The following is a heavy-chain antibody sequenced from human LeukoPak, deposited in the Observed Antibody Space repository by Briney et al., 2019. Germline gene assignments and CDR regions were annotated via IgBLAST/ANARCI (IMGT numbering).Heavy chain of an antibody. CDR2: ISAYNGNT. CDR1: GYTFTSYG. J-gene: IGHJ4*02. V-gene: IGHV1-18*01. Sequence: GASVKVSCKASGYTFTSYGISWVRQAPGQGLEWMGWISAYNGNTNYAQKLQGRVTMTTDTSTSTAYMELRSLGSDDTAVYYCARLSHPEYYDFWSGYFRYWGQGTLVTVSS. D-gene: IGHD3-3*01. CDR3: ARLSHPEYYDFWSGYFRY.